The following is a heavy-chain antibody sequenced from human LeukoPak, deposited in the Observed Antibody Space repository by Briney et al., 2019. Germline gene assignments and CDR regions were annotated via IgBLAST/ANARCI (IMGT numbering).Heavy chain of an antibody. V-gene: IGHV4-4*07. J-gene: IGHJ5*02. D-gene: IGHD3-10*01. CDR2: IYTSGST. CDR3: AREGTSGGLNWLDP. Sequence: TSETLSLTYTVSGGSISSYYWSWIRQPAGKGLEWIGRIYTSGSTNYNPSLKSRVTMSVDTSKNQFSLRLSSVNAADTAVYFCAREGTSGGLNWLDPWGQGTLVTVSS. CDR1: GGSISSYY.